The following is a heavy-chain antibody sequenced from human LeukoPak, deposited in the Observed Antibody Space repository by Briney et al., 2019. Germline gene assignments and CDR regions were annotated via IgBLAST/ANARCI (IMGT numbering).Heavy chain of an antibody. Sequence: GGSLRLSCAAAGFTFSSYAMSWVRQAPGKGLEWVSLISGSGGSTYYADSVKGRFTISRDNAKNSLYLQMNSLRAEDTAVYYCARDSFRGSYSDYWGQGTLVTVSS. CDR1: GFTFSSYA. CDR3: ARDSFRGSYSDY. CDR2: ISGSGGST. D-gene: IGHD1-26*01. V-gene: IGHV3-23*01. J-gene: IGHJ4*02.